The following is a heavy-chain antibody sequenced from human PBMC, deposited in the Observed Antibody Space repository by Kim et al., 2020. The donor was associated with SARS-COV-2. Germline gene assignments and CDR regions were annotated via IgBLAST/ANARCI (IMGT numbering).Heavy chain of an antibody. V-gene: IGHV4-4*02. CDR3: ARGRVHCSGGSCYLAEYFQH. D-gene: IGHD2-15*01. Sequence: SETLSLTCAVSGGSISSSNWWSWVRQPPGKGLEWIGEIYHSGSTNYNPSLMSRVTISVAKSKNQFSLKLSSVTAADTAVYYCARGRVHCSGGSCYLAEYFQHWGQGTLVTVAS. CDR1: GGSISSSNW. J-gene: IGHJ1*01. CDR2: IYHSGST.